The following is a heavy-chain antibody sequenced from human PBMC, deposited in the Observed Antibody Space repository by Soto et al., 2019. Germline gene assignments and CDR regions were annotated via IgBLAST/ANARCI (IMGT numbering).Heavy chain of an antibody. CDR3: ARDLGAKYSGSYYGNWFDP. D-gene: IGHD1-26*01. Sequence: GSLRLSCATSGFSFNIFGMHWVRQAPGKALEWVGLISKNGDNQYYGDSAKGRFIISRDNPKNSLYLQLHSLRSDDTAVYYCARDLGAKYSGSYYGNWFDPWGQGTLVTVSS. J-gene: IGHJ5*02. CDR1: GFSFNIFG. V-gene: IGHV3-30*03. CDR2: ISKNGDNQ.